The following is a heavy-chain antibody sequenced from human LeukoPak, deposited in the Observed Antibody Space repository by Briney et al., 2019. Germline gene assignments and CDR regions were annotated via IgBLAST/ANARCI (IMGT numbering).Heavy chain of an antibody. CDR2: INHSGST. CDR1: GGSFSGYY. CDR3: ARGRSAVAGTGLVRY. D-gene: IGHD6-19*01. V-gene: IGHV4-34*01. Sequence: SETLSLTCAVYGGSFSGYYWSWIRQPPGKGLEWMGEINHSGSTNYNPSLKRRVTISVDTSKNQFSLKLSSVTAADTAVYYCARGRSAVAGTGLVRYWGQGTLVTVSS. J-gene: IGHJ4*02.